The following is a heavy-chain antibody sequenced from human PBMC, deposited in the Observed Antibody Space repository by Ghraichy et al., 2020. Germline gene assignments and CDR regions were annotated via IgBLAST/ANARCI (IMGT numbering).Heavy chain of an antibody. CDR2: INHSGST. Sequence: INHSGSTNYNPSLKSRVTISVDTSKNQFSLKLSSVTAADTALYYCARGRITMVRGAIYYYYGMDVWGKVTTVTVFS. J-gene: IGHJ6*04. V-gene: IGHV4-34*01. CDR3: ARGRITMVRGAIYYYYGMDV. D-gene: IGHD3-10*01.